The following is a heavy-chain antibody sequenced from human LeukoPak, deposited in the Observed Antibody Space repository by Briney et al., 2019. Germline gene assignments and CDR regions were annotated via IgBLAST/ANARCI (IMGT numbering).Heavy chain of an antibody. V-gene: IGHV3-30-3*01. Sequence: GGSLRLSCAASGFTFSSYAMHWVRQAPGKGLEWVAVISYDGSNKYYADSVKGRFTISTDNSKNTLYLQMNSLRAEDTAVYYCASSGIAAAGIDYWGQGTLVTVSS. J-gene: IGHJ4*02. D-gene: IGHD6-13*01. CDR1: GFTFSSYA. CDR3: ASSGIAAAGIDY. CDR2: ISYDGSNK.